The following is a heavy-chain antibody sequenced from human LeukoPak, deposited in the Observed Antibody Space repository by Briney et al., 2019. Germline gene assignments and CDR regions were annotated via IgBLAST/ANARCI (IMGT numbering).Heavy chain of an antibody. Sequence: SETLSLTCTVSGGSISGYYWSWIRQPPGRGLEWIGFVYYSGSTSYNPSLKSRVTISVDASKSQFSLKLPSVTAADTAVYYCARGRGGGGSSNNWFDPWGQGTLVIVSS. V-gene: IGHV4-59*01. CDR1: GGSISGYY. J-gene: IGHJ5*02. CDR2: VYYSGST. D-gene: IGHD2-15*01. CDR3: ARGRGGGGSSNNWFDP.